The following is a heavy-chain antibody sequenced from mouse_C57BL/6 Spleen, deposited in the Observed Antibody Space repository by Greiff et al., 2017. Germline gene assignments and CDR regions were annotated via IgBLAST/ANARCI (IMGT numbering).Heavy chain of an antibody. CDR1: GYTFTDYY. V-gene: IGHV1-19*01. CDR2: INPYNGGT. Sequence: EVQLQQSGPVLVKPGASVKMSCKASGYTFTDYYMNWVKQSHGKSLEWIGVINPYNGGTSYNQKFKGKATLTVDKSSSTAYMELNSLTSEDSAVYYCAPYDYDGNWYFDVWGTGTTVTVSS. D-gene: IGHD2-4*01. J-gene: IGHJ1*03. CDR3: APYDYDGNWYFDV.